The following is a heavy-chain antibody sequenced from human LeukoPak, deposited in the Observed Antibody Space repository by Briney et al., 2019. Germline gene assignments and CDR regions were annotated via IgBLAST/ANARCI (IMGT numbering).Heavy chain of an antibody. J-gene: IGHJ6*03. V-gene: IGHV3-11*04. CDR1: GFTFSDYY. D-gene: IGHD3-10*01. CDR3: ARDPNYGSGSYYIGLDYMDV. CDR2: ISSSGSTL. Sequence: GGSLRLSCAASGFTFSDYYMSWIRQAPGKGLEWVSYISSSGSTLYYADSVKGRFTISRDNAKNSLYLQMNSLRAEDTAVYYCARDPNYGSGSYYIGLDYMDVWGKGTTVTVSS.